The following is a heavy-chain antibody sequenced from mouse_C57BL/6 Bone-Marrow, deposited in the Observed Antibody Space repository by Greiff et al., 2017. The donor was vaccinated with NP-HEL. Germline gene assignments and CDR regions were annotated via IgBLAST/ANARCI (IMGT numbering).Heavy chain of an antibody. V-gene: IGHV7-3*01. CDR1: GFTFTDYY. CDR2: IRNKANGYTI. J-gene: IGHJ4*01. D-gene: IGHD2-4*01. CDR3: ARSIYYDYADDPFYGMDY. Sequence: EVKVVESGGGLVQPGGSLSLSCAASGFTFTDYYMSWVRQPPGKALEWVGFIRNKANGYTIEYSASVKGRFTISRDNSQSILYLQMNALRAEDSATYYCARSIYYDYADDPFYGMDYWGQGTSGTVSS.